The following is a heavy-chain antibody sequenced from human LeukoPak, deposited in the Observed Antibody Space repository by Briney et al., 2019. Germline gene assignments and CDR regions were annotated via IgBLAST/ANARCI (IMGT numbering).Heavy chain of an antibody. D-gene: IGHD2-15*01. CDR2: TYYRSKWYN. CDR1: GDSVSSNSAA. CDR3: ARDFCSGGSCYPNWFDP. V-gene: IGHV6-1*01. Sequence: SQTLSLTCAISGDSVSSNSAAWNWIRQSPSRGLEWLGRTYYRSKWYNDYVVSVKSRITTNPDTSKNQFSLQLNSVTPEDTAVYYCARDFCSGGSCYPNWFDPWGQGTLVTVSS. J-gene: IGHJ5*02.